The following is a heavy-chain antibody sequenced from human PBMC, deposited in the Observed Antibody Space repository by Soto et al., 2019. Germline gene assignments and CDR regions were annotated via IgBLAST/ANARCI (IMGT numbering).Heavy chain of an antibody. J-gene: IGHJ5*02. CDR3: ARAYSSSWYYWFDP. D-gene: IGHD6-13*01. CDR1: GGSFSGYY. Sequence: SETLSLTCAVYGGSFSGYYWSWIRQPPGKGLEWIGEINHSGSTNYNPSLKSRVTISVDTSKNQFSLKLSSVTAADTAVYYCARAYSSSWYYWFDPWGQGTLVTVSS. V-gene: IGHV4-34*01. CDR2: INHSGST.